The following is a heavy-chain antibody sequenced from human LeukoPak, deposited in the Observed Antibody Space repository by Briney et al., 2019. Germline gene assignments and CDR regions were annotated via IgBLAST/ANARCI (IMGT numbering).Heavy chain of an antibody. CDR3: AREKWPSDYDSSGYYWDDAFDI. D-gene: IGHD3-22*01. V-gene: IGHV3-48*02. Sequence: PGGSLRLSCAAYGFTFSSYSMNWVRQAPGKGLEWVSYISSSNSTIYYADSVKGPFTISRDNAKPSPYLQMNRLRDEDTAVYYCAREKWPSDYDSSGYYWDDAFDIWGQGTTVTVSS. CDR2: ISSSNSTI. CDR1: GFTFSSYS. J-gene: IGHJ3*02.